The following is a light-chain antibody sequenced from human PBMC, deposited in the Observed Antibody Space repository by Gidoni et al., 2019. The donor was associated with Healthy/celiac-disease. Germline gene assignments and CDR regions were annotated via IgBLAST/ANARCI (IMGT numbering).Light chain of an antibody. J-gene: IGKJ2*01. Sequence: DILITQSPDSLALSLGERATLTCKSSQSVLYSSNNKNYLAWYQQKPGQPPKLLIYWASTRESGVPDRFSGSGSGTDFTLTISRMQAEDVAVYYCQQYYSTPWTFGQGTKLEIK. CDR2: WAS. CDR1: QSVLYSSNNKNY. V-gene: IGKV4-1*01. CDR3: QQYYSTPWT.